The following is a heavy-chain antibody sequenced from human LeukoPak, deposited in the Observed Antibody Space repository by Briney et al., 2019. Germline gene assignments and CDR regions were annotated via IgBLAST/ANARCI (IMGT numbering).Heavy chain of an antibody. CDR2: FSSGGRT. CDR3: ASILYG. V-gene: IGHV3-53*01. J-gene: IGHJ4*02. D-gene: IGHD2/OR15-2a*01. CDR1: GFPVVTYS. Sequence: GGSLRFSGEAPGFPVVTYSLSWVRQAPGKGLEWVATFSSGGRTSYADSVKGRFTISRDTSQNTVYLQMNSLRDEDTALYYCASILYGWGQGTLVAVSS.